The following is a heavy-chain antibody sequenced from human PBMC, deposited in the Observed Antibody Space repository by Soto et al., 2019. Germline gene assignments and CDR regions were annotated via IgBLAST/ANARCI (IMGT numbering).Heavy chain of an antibody. D-gene: IGHD3-10*01. V-gene: IGHV1-69*13. CDR1: GGSFSKNA. Sequence: SVKVSCKPSGGSFSKNAINWVRQAPGQGLEWMGGIIPIFGLTNYAPGFQGRLTITADESRSATYMDLSSLTSGDTAMYYCAPVEFSVSGNFFFYHYYDRDVWGLGTWVTVPS. CDR3: APVEFSVSGNFFFYHYYDRDV. J-gene: IGHJ6*02. CDR2: IIPIFGLT.